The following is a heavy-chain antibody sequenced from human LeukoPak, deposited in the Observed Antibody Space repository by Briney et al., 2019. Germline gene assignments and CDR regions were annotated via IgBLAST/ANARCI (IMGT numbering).Heavy chain of an antibody. CDR3: ARGGGDYDFWSGYYYFDY. D-gene: IGHD3-3*01. J-gene: IGHJ4*02. CDR2: MNPNSGNT. V-gene: IGHV1-8*01. Sequence: EASVKVSCKASGYTFTSYDINWVRQATGQGLEWMGWMNPNSGNTGYAQKFQGRVTMTRNTSISTAYVELSSLRSEDTAVYYCARGGGDYDFWSGYYYFDYWGQGTLVTVSS. CDR1: GYTFTSYD.